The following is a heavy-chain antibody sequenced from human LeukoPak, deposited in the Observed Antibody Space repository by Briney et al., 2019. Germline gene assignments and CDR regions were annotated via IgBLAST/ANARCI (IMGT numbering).Heavy chain of an antibody. V-gene: IGHV3-30-3*01. CDR2: ISYDESNK. Sequence: PGRSLRLSCAASGFTFSSYAMHWVRQAPGKGLEWVAVISYDESNKYYADSVKGRFTISRDNSKNTLYLQMNSLRAEGTAVYYCALGIVVPSAYDYWGQGTLVTVSS. D-gene: IGHD6-19*01. CDR3: ALGIVVPSAYDY. CDR1: GFTFSSYA. J-gene: IGHJ4*02.